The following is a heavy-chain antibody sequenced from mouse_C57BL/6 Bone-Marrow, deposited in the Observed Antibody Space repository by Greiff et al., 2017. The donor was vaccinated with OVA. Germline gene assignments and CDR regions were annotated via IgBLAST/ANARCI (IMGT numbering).Heavy chain of an antibody. Sequence: QVQLQQSGPELVKPGASVKISCKASGYAFSSSWMNWVKQRPGTGLEWIGRIYPGDGDTNYNGKFTGRATMTAAKSSSTVYMQLSILTSEDSAAYFCASSLTTVVATVDYWGQGTTLTVSS. CDR1: GYAFSSSW. J-gene: IGHJ2*01. CDR3: ASSLTTVVATVDY. D-gene: IGHD1-1*01. CDR2: IYPGDGDT. V-gene: IGHV1-82*01.